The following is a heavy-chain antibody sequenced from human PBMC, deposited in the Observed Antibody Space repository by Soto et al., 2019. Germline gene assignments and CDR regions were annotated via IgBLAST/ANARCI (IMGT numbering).Heavy chain of an antibody. CDR2: IYYSGST. Sequence: TLSLTCTVSGGSVSSYYWSWIRQPPGKGPEWIGYIYYSGSTNYNPSLKSRVTISVDTSKNQFSLKLSSVTAADTAVYYCARDQSSGYYYGLEGFDYWGQGTLVTVSS. J-gene: IGHJ4*02. V-gene: IGHV4-59*02. CDR3: ARDQSSGYYYGLEGFDY. D-gene: IGHD3-22*01. CDR1: GGSVSSYY.